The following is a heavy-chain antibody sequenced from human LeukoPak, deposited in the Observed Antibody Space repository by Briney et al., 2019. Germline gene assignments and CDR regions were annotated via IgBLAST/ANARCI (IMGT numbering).Heavy chain of an antibody. V-gene: IGHV1-18*01. Sequence: ASVKVSCKASGYTFTSYGISWVRQALGQGLEWMGWISAYNDNTNYAQKLQGRVTMTTDTSTSTAHMELRSLRSDDTAVYYCARDKPFIAAAGRSSDYWGQGTLVTVSS. D-gene: IGHD6-13*01. J-gene: IGHJ4*02. CDR2: ISAYNDNT. CDR1: GYTFTSYG. CDR3: ARDKPFIAAAGRSSDY.